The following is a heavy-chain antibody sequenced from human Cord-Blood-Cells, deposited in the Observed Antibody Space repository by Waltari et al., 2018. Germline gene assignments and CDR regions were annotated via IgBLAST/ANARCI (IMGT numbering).Heavy chain of an antibody. J-gene: IGHJ4*02. CDR1: GFTFSSYW. V-gene: IGHV3-7*01. CDR3: ARAHIVVVPAAIDY. Sequence: EVQLVESGGGLVQPGGSLRLSCAASGFTFSSYWMSWVRQAPGKGLEWVANIKQDGSEKYYVDAGKGRFTISRDNAKNSLYLQMNSLRAEDTAVYYCARAHIVVVPAAIDYWGQGTLVTVSS. D-gene: IGHD2-2*01. CDR2: IKQDGSEK.